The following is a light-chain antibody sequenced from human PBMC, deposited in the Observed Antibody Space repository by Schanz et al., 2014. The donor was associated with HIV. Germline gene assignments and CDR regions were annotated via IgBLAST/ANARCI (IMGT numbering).Light chain of an antibody. CDR3: QSSDDINPGV. Sequence: NFMLTQPHSVSGSPGKTVVISCTRNSGSIGNTFVQWYQQRPDRAPTLVISENNDRPSGVPDRFSGSIDSSSNSASLTISGLRTEDEGDYYCQSSDDINPGVFGGGTKLTVL. CDR2: ENN. J-gene: IGLJ3*02. V-gene: IGLV6-57*04. CDR1: SGSIGNTF.